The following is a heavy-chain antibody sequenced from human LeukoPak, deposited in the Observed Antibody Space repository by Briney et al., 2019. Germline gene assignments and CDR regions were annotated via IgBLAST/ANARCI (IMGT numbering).Heavy chain of an antibody. V-gene: IGHV3-23*01. D-gene: IGHD3/OR15-3a*01. CDR3: VKWTGYGMN. CDR2: ISGSGDNT. Sequence: GGSLRLSCAASGFTFSSQSMTWVCQAPGKGLEWVSGISGSGDNTYYGDSVKGRFTISRDNSKSTMYLQMNSLRVEDTAVYYCVKWTGYGMNWGQGTLVTVSS. CDR1: GFTFSSQS. J-gene: IGHJ4*02.